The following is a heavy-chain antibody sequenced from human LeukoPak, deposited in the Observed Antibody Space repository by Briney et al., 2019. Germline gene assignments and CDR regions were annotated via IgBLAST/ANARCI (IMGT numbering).Heavy chain of an antibody. CDR1: GFTFEDYA. CDR2: ISWNSGNI. Sequence: GGSLRLSCEASGFTFEDYAMHWVRQAPGRGLEWVSGISWNSGNIDYADSVKGRFTISRDNAKNSLYLQMNSLRAEDTALYYCAKGPLFYYGSVGNFDYWGQGTLVTVSS. D-gene: IGHD3-10*01. V-gene: IGHV3-9*01. J-gene: IGHJ4*02. CDR3: AKGPLFYYGSVGNFDY.